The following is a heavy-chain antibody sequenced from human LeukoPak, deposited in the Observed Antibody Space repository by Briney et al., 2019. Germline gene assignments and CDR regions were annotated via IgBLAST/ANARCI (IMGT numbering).Heavy chain of an antibody. J-gene: IGHJ4*02. Sequence: PSETLSLTCTVSGGSISSGSYYWSWIRQPPGKGLEWIGYIYYSGSTNYNPSLKSRVTISVDTSKNQLSLKLSSVTAADTAVYYCARGGTDSSGYYYGGTDFDYWGQGTLVTVSS. V-gene: IGHV4-61*01. CDR2: IYYSGST. CDR3: ARGGTDSSGYYYGGTDFDY. CDR1: GGSISSGSYY. D-gene: IGHD3-22*01.